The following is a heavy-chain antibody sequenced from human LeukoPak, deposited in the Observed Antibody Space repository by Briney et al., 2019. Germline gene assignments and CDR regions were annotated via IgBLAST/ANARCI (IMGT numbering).Heavy chain of an antibody. V-gene: IGHV4-39*07. J-gene: IGHJ6*02. CDR1: GGSIRSSYYY. D-gene: IGHD6-19*01. CDR3: ARDAGSGSLDV. Sequence: SEILSLTCTVSGGSIRSSYYYWGWIRQPPGKGLEWIGSIYDSGSTYYNPSLKSRVAISVDTSKNQFSLKLSSATAADTAVYYCARDAGSGSLDVWGQGTTVTVSS. CDR2: IYDSGST.